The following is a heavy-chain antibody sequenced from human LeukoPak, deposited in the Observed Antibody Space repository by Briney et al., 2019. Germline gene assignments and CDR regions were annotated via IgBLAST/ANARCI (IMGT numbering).Heavy chain of an antibody. D-gene: IGHD2-2*03. Sequence: PSETLSLTCTVSGGSITASYWTWVRQPPGKGLDTIGFISKIGGTNYNPSLKSRVTISVDTAKNHLSVNLTSVTDADTAVYYCARDKHLGFSSGTKYYPYYFDSWGQGIQVTVSS. V-gene: IGHV4-59*01. J-gene: IGHJ4*02. CDR3: ARDKHLGFSSGTKYYPYYFDS. CDR1: GGSITASY. CDR2: ISKIGGT.